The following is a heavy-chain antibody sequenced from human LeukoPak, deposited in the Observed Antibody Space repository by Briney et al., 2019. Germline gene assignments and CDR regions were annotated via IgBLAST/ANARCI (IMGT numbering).Heavy chain of an antibody. D-gene: IGHD2-15*01. CDR3: AKPTRGSGGSFLIDY. J-gene: IGHJ4*02. Sequence: PGRSLRLSCSASGCSFSSYGMHWVRQSPGKGLEWVAVIWNDGSSKYYVDSVKGRFTISRDNSKNTLYLQMDSLRGDDTAVYYCAKPTRGSGGSFLIDYWGQGTLVTVSS. CDR1: GCSFSSYG. V-gene: IGHV3-33*06. CDR2: IWNDGSSK.